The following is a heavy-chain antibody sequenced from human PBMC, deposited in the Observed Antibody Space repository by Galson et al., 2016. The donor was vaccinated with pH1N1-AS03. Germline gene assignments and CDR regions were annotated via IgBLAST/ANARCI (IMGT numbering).Heavy chain of an antibody. D-gene: IGHD3-22*01. CDR1: GNTFSSNA. J-gene: IGHJ6*02. CDR3: ARDYDSSGSYYYYGMDV. V-gene: IGHV1-69*13. CDR2: IIPIFGTA. Sequence: SVKVSCKASGNTFSSNAITWVRQAPGQGLEWVGGIIPIFGTANYAQKFQGRVTITADESTSTVYMELSSLRAEDTAVYYCARDYDSSGSYYYYGMDVWGQGTTVTVSS.